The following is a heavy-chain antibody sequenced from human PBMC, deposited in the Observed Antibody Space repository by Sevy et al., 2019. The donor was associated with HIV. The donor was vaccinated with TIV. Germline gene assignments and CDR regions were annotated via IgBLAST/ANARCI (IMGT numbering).Heavy chain of an antibody. J-gene: IGHJ4*02. CDR2: ISSGSNYI. Sequence: GGSLRLSCAASGFTFNKYNMIWVRQAPGKGLECVSFISSGSNYIYYADSVRGRFTTSRDNAKNSLYLQMNTLRAEDTAVYYCAREGSGRYWGQGTLVTVSS. CDR1: GFTFNKYN. V-gene: IGHV3-21*01. D-gene: IGHD3-10*01. CDR3: AREGSGRY.